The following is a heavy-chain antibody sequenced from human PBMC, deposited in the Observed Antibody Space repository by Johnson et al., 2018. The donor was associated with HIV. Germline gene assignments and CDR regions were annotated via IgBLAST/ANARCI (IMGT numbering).Heavy chain of an antibody. CDR2: IATAGDT. CDR3: AKESRYSERYNWNDGYAFDF. D-gene: IGHD1-1*01. J-gene: IGHJ3*01. V-gene: IGHV3-13*01. CDR1: GFTFSSYD. Sequence: VQLVESGGGLVQPGGSLRLSCAASGFTFSSYDMHWVRQATGKGLEWVSAIATAGDTYSPVSVKGRFTISRENAKNSLYLQMNSLRAGDTAVDYWAKESRYSERYNWNDGYAFDFWGQGTIVTVSS.